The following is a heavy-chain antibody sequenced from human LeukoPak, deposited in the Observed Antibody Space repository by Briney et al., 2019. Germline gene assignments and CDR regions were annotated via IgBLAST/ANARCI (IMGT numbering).Heavy chain of an antibody. CDR2: ISATGGAT. Sequence: GGSLRLSCAASGFTFSNYAMGWVRQAPGKGLEWVSAISATGGATYYADSVKGRFTMSRDNSMNTLYLQMNNLRAGDTALYYCAREPMSTGWFDPWGQGTLVTVSS. CDR3: AREPMSTGWFDP. V-gene: IGHV3-23*01. J-gene: IGHJ5*02. D-gene: IGHD3-10*02. CDR1: GFTFSNYA.